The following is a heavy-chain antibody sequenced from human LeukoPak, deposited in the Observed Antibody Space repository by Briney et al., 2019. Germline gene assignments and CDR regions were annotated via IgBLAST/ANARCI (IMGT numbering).Heavy chain of an antibody. D-gene: IGHD2-2*01. J-gene: IGHJ4*02. V-gene: IGHV3-48*03. CDR1: GFTFSSYE. CDR3: ARQKRSTSCNGY. CDR2: ISSSGSTI. Sequence: PGRSLRLSCAASGFTFSSYEMNWVRQAPGKGLEWVSYISSSGSTIYYADSVKGRFTISRDNAKDSLYLRMSSLRAEDTAVYYCARQKRSTSCNGYWGQGTLVTVSS.